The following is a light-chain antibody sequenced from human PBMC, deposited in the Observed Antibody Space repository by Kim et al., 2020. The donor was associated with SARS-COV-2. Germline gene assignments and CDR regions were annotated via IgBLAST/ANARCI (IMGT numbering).Light chain of an antibody. Sequence: DIQMTQSPSTLSASVGDRVTITCRASPSISSWLAWYQQKPGKAPKLLIYKASSLESGVPSRFSGSGSGTEFTLTISSLQPDDFATYYCQQYKSSPWRFGQGTKVDIK. V-gene: IGKV1-5*03. J-gene: IGKJ1*01. CDR2: KAS. CDR1: PSISSW. CDR3: QQYKSSPWR.